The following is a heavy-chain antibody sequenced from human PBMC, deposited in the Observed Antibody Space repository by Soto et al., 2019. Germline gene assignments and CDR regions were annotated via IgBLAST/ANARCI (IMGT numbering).Heavy chain of an antibody. J-gene: IGHJ5*02. D-gene: IGHD3-3*01. Sequence: SVKVSCKASGGTFSSYAISWVRQAPGQGLEWMGGIIPIFGTANYAQKLQGRVTMTTDTSTSTAYMELRSLRSDDTAVYYCARGPIFGVVTSLLDPWGQGTLVTVSS. V-gene: IGHV1-69*05. CDR1: GGTFSSYA. CDR3: ARGPIFGVVTSLLDP. CDR2: IIPIFGTA.